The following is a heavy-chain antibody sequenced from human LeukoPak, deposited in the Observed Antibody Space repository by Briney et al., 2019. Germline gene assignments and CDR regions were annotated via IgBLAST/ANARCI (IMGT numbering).Heavy chain of an antibody. J-gene: IGHJ5*02. Sequence: GESLKISCKGSGYSFTSYWIGWVRQMPGKGLEWMGIIYPGDSDTRYSPSFQGQVTISADKSISTAYLQWSSLKASDTAMYYCARFIAARPEGPNNWFDPWGQGTLVTVSS. CDR3: ARFIAARPEGPNNWFDP. D-gene: IGHD6-6*01. V-gene: IGHV5-51*01. CDR2: IYPGDSDT. CDR1: GYSFTSYW.